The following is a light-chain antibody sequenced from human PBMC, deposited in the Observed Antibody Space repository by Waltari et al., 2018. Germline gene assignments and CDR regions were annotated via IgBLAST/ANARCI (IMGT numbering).Light chain of an antibody. Sequence: DIQLTQSPSFLSASVGDRVTITCRASQGISNYLAWYQQKPGKAPQVLIYAASTLRSVVPARFSGSGAGTEITLTISSLQPEDFATYYCQQHYFSPRPFGQGTKVDVK. J-gene: IGKJ1*01. V-gene: IGKV1-9*01. CDR2: AAS. CDR1: QGISNY. CDR3: QQHYFSPRP.